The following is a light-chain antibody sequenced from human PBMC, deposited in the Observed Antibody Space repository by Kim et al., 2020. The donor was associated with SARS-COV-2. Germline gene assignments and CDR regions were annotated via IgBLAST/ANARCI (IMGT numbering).Light chain of an antibody. Sequence: GERATLSCRASQSVSSSYLAWYQQKPGQAPRLLIYGASSRATGIPDRFSGSGSGTDFTLTISRLEPEDFAVYYCQQYGSSPRKLTFGGGTKVDIK. J-gene: IGKJ4*01. CDR2: GAS. CDR3: QQYGSSPRKLT. CDR1: QSVSSSY. V-gene: IGKV3-20*01.